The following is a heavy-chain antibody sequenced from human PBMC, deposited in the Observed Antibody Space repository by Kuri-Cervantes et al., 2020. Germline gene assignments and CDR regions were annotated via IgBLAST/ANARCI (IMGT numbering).Heavy chain of an antibody. V-gene: IGHV3-7*03. Sequence: GGSLRLSCAASGFTFSNYWMSWVRQAPGKGLEWVADIKEDGSKKYSVDSVKGRFIISRDNSKNTLYLQMNSLRAEDTAVYYCAKSGYYDILTGYLSHWGQGTLVTVSS. D-gene: IGHD3-9*01. J-gene: IGHJ4*02. CDR1: GFTFSNYW. CDR3: AKSGYYDILTGYLSH. CDR2: IKEDGSKK.